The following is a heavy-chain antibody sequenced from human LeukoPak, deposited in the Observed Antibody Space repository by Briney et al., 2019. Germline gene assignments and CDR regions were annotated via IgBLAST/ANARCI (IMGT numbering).Heavy chain of an antibody. J-gene: IGHJ4*02. V-gene: IGHV4-39*01. CDR3: ARHGTVTHRFDY. D-gene: IGHD4-17*01. Sequence: SETLSLTCGVSGGSMSSSSYYWGWIRQPPGKGLEWIGSIYYSGSTYYNPSLKSRVTISVDSSKNQCSLKLSSVTAADTAVYYCARHGTVTHRFDYWGQGALVTVSS. CDR1: GGSMSSSSYY. CDR2: IYYSGST.